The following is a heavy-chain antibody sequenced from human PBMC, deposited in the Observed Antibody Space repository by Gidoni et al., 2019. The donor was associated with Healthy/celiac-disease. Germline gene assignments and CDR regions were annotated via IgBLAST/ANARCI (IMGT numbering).Heavy chain of an antibody. CDR2: MSSSSSYI. Sequence: EVQLVESGGGLVKPGGSLRLSCAASGFTFSSDSMNWVRKAPGKGLEWVSSMSSSSSYIYYADSVKGRFTISRDNAKNSLYLQMNSLRAEDTAVYYCARDTLSGPLKVVVGTPPAYYGMDVWGQGTTVTVSS. J-gene: IGHJ6*02. CDR1: GFTFSSDS. CDR3: ARDTLSGPLKVVVGTPPAYYGMDV. D-gene: IGHD2-21*01. V-gene: IGHV3-21*01.